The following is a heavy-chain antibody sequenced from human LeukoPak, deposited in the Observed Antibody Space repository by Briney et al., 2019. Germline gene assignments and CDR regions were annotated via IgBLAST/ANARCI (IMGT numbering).Heavy chain of an antibody. Sequence: ASVKVSCKASGYTFTGYYMHWVRQAPGQGLEWMGWINPNSGGTNYAQKFQGRVTMTRDTSISTAYMELSRLRSDDTAVYYCARVGGRYDYWSGYYTGWDYWGQGTLVTVSS. CDR1: GYTFTGYY. J-gene: IGHJ4*02. V-gene: IGHV1-2*02. D-gene: IGHD3-3*01. CDR2: INPNSGGT. CDR3: ARVGGRYDYWSGYYTGWDY.